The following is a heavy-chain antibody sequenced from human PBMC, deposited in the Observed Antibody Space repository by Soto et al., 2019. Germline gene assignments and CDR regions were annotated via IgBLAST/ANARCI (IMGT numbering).Heavy chain of an antibody. D-gene: IGHD3-22*01. CDR3: ARWGYYYDSSGYSLGAFDI. J-gene: IGHJ3*02. CDR1: GYTFTSYG. V-gene: IGHV1-18*01. CDR2: ISAYNGNT. Sequence: GASVKVFCKASGYTFTSYGISWVRQAPGQGLEWMGWISAYNGNTNYAQKLQGRVTMTTDTSTSTAYMELRSLRSDDTAVYYCARWGYYYDSSGYSLGAFDIWGQGTMVTVSS.